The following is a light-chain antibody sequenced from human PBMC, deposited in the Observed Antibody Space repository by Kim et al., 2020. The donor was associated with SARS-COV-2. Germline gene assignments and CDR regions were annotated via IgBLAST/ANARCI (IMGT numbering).Light chain of an antibody. CDR2: AAS. V-gene: IGKV3-20*01. CDR1: QSVNNNY. Sequence: SPGERATLSCRASQSVNNNYLAWYQQRPGQAPRLLIYAASTRATGVPDRFRGTGSGTDFTLTISRLEPEDFAVYYCQHYVTSPRTFGQGTKVDIK. J-gene: IGKJ1*01. CDR3: QHYVTSPRT.